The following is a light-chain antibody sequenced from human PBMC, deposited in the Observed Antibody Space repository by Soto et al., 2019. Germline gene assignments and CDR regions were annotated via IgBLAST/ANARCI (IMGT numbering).Light chain of an antibody. CDR1: QSVSSSN. CDR3: QHYDDSPPRYT. V-gene: IGKV3-20*01. Sequence: EIVLTQSPSTLSLSPGERATLSCRARQSVSSSNLAWYQQKPGQAPRLVISVASSRASGLPDRFSGSGSGTDLTLTISRLEPEDFAVYYCQHYDDSPPRYTFGQGTKLEIK. J-gene: IGKJ2*01. CDR2: VAS.